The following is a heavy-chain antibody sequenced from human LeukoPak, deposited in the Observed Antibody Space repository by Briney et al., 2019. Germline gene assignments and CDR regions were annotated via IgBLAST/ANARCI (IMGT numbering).Heavy chain of an antibody. CDR2: INHSGST. CDR1: GGSFSGYY. Sequence: KASETLSLTCAVYGGSFSGYYWSWIRQPPGKGLEWIGEINHSGSTNYNPSLKSRVTISVDTSKNQFSLKLSSVTAADTAVYYCARGGSDMIVVVTKNTFFDYWGQGTLVTVSS. V-gene: IGHV4-34*01. D-gene: IGHD3-22*01. CDR3: ARGGSDMIVVVTKNTFFDY. J-gene: IGHJ4*02.